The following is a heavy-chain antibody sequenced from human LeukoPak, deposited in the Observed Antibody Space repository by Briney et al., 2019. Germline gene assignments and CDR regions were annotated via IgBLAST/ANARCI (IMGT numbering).Heavy chain of an antibody. Sequence: GGSLRLSCTASGFTFGDYAMSWVRQAPGKGLEWVGFIRSKAYGGTTEYAASVKGRFTISRDDSKSIAYLQMNSLKTEDTAVYYCTRVGGSYCGPLEYWGQGTLVTVSS. V-gene: IGHV3-49*04. CDR3: TRVGGSYCGPLEY. CDR2: IRSKAYGGTT. D-gene: IGHD3-10*01. CDR1: GFTFGDYA. J-gene: IGHJ4*02.